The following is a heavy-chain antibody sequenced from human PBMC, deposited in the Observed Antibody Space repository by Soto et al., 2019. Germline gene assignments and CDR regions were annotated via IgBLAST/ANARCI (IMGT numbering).Heavy chain of an antibody. CDR3: ARVFVRGVIIMVSAEYYFDY. CDR2: IYYSGST. Sequence: SETLSLTCTVSGVSISSGGYCWSWIRQHPGKGLEWIGYIYYSGSTYYNPSLKSRVTISVDTSKNQFSLKLSSVTAADTAVYYCARVFVRGVIIMVSAEYYFDYWGQGTLVTVSS. V-gene: IGHV4-31*03. D-gene: IGHD3-10*01. J-gene: IGHJ4*02. CDR1: GVSISSGGYC.